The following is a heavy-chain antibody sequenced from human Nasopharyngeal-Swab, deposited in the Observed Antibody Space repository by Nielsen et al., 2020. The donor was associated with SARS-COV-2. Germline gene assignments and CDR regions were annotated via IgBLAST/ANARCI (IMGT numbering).Heavy chain of an antibody. V-gene: IGHV1-69*01. CDR3: SRDGVGLGIAARPGTGGAFDI. J-gene: IGHJ3*02. CDR2: IIPIFGTA. D-gene: IGHD6-6*01. Sequence: WVRQAPGQRLEWMGGIIPIFGTANYAQKCQGRVTITADESTSTAYMELSSLRSEDTAVYYCSRDGVGLGIAARPGTGGAFDIWGQGTMVTVSS.